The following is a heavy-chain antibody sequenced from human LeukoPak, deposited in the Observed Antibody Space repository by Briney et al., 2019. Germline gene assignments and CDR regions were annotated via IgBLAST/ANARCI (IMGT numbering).Heavy chain of an antibody. V-gene: IGHV3-30*02. CDR3: AKDVSATFDY. D-gene: IGHD2-8*01. CDR1: GFTFSSYG. Sequence: GRSLRLSCAASGFTFSSYGMHWVRQAPGKGLEWVAFIRYDGSNKYYADSVKGRFTISRDNSKNTLYLQMNSLRAEDTAVYYCAKDVSATFDYWGQGTLVTVSS. J-gene: IGHJ4*02. CDR2: IRYDGSNK.